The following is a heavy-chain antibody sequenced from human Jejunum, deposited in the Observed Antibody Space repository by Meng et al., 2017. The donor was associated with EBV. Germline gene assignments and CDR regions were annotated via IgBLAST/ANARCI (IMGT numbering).Heavy chain of an antibody. J-gene: IGHJ4*02. Sequence: QVQLPESGPGPVKPSGTLSLTCAVSGDSISSSNWWSWVRQPPGKGLEWIGEIYHSGSTNYNPSLKSRVTISVDKSKNQFSLKLSSVTAADTAVYYCARYGSGYFPALWYWGQGTLVTVSS. V-gene: IGHV4-4*02. CDR3: ARYGSGYFPALWY. CDR1: GDSISSSNW. CDR2: IYHSGST. D-gene: IGHD3-3*01.